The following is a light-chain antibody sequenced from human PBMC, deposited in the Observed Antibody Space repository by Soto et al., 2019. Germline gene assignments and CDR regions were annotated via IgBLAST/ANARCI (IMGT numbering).Light chain of an antibody. J-gene: IGLJ1*01. V-gene: IGLV1-47*02. CDR2: HYK. CDR3: ASWDDSLRAYV. CDR1: SSNIGNYF. Sequence: QSVLTQPASASGTPTQRITISCSGSSSNIGNYFVYWYQQLPATAPMLLIYHYKHRPSGVPDRFSGSKSGTSASLVIAGLRSEDEADYYCASWDDSLRAYVFGTGTKVTVL.